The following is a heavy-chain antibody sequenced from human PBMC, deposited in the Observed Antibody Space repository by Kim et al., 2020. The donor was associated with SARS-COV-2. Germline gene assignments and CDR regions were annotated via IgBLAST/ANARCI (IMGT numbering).Heavy chain of an antibody. Sequence: SRVTISVDTSKNQFSLKLSSVTAADTAVYYCARDASEYSSSSSRPSAFDYWGQGTLVTVSS. CDR3: ARDASEYSSSSSRPSAFDY. D-gene: IGHD6-6*01. J-gene: IGHJ4*02. V-gene: IGHV4-34*01.